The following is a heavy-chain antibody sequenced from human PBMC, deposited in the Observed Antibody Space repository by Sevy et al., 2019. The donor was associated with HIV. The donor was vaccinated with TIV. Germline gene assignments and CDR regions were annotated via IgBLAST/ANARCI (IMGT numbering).Heavy chain of an antibody. CDR1: GFTFGDYA. Sequence: GGSLRLSCTASGFTFGDYAMCWFHQAPGKGLEWEGFIRCKAYGGTTEYAESVKGRFTSSRDDSKSIGYLQMNSLKTEVSAVYYCTRVLEPDFDWLTNCFDPWGQGTLVTVSS. J-gene: IGHJ5*02. V-gene: IGHV3-49*03. CDR3: TRVLEPDFDWLTNCFDP. CDR2: IRCKAYGGTT. D-gene: IGHD3-9*01.